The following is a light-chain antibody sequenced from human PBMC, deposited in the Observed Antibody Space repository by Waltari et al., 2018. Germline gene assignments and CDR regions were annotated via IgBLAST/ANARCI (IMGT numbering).Light chain of an antibody. J-gene: IGLJ1*01. CDR2: YDS. CDR1: HLGTYS. V-gene: IGLV3-21*04. CDR3: HVWHAHFDPGV. Sequence: SYVLTQPPSVSGAPGGTASIPCAGDHLGTYSVHRYQPKPRQAPLLIIVYDSDRPSGIPARFSGSNSGNTATLTITSVEAGDEARYYCHVWHAHFDPGVFGTGTEVTVL.